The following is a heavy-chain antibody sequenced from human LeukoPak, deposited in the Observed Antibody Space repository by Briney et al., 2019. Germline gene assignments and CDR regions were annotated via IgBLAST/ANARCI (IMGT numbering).Heavy chain of an antibody. CDR1: GFTFSTYW. Sequence: LGGSLSLSCAASGFTFSTYWMHWVRQAPGTGLVWVSRISSDGTNTYYADSVKGRFSISRDNAKNTLYLQMKSLRAEDTAVYYCARVYYYYYMDVWGKGTTVAVSS. V-gene: IGHV3-74*01. CDR2: ISSDGTNT. CDR3: ARVYYYYYMDV. J-gene: IGHJ6*03.